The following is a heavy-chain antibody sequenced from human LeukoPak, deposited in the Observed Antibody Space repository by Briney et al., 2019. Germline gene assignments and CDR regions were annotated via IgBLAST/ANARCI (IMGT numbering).Heavy chain of an antibody. CDR2: IYYSGST. J-gene: IGHJ4*02. CDR1: GGSISSSSYY. V-gene: IGHV4-39*01. Sequence: SETLSLTCTVSGGSISSSSYYWGWIRQPPGKGLEWIGSIYYSGSTYYNPSLKSRVTISVDTSKNQFSLKLSSVTAADTAVYYCARHSSGSYVPLDYWGQGTLVTVSS. D-gene: IGHD1-26*01. CDR3: ARHSSGSYVPLDY.